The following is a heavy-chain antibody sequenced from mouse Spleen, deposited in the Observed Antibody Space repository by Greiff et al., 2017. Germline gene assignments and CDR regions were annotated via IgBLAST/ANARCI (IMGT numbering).Heavy chain of an antibody. V-gene: IGHV1-69*01. CDR1: GYTFTNYW. CDR2: IDPSDSYT. Sequence: QVQLQQSGAELVIPGASVKLSCKASGYTFTNYWMHWVKQRPGQGLEWIGEIDPSDSYTNYNQKFKGKATLTVDKSSSTAYMQLSSLTSEDSAVYYCAPYYYGSRYGYFDVWGAGTTVTVSS. J-gene: IGHJ1*01. CDR3: APYYYGSRYGYFDV. D-gene: IGHD1-1*01.